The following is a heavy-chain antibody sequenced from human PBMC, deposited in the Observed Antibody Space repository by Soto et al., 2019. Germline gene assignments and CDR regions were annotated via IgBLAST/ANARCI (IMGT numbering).Heavy chain of an antibody. CDR1: GYTFSSYG. D-gene: IGHD2-8*01. V-gene: IGHV1-18*01. CDR3: ARSGAYCTSITCLFDSF. CDR2: ISAYNGDT. Sequence: QAQLVQSGAEVKKPGASVKVSCRASGYTFSSYGYAWVRQAPGQGLEWMGWISAYNGDTNYAQKFKDRVTLTTDTPTTTAYMELRNLGSDDTAVYYCARSGAYCTSITCLFDSFWGLGTLVTVSS. J-gene: IGHJ4*02.